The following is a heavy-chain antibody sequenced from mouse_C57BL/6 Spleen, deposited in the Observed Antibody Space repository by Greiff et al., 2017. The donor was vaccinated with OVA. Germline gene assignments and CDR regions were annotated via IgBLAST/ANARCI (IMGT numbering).Heavy chain of an antibody. V-gene: IGHV1-52*01. J-gene: IGHJ3*01. Sequence: QVQLQQPGAELVRPGSSVKLSCKASGYTFTSYWMHWVKQRPIQGLEWIGNIDPSDSETHYNQKFKDKATLTVDKSSSTAYMQLSSLTSEDSAVYYCARTHYYGSSSAWFAYWGQGTLVTVSA. CDR2: IDPSDSET. CDR1: GYTFTSYW. D-gene: IGHD1-1*01. CDR3: ARTHYYGSSSAWFAY.